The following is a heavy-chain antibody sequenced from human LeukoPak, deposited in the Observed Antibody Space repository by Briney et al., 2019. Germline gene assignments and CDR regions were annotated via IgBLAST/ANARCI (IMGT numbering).Heavy chain of an antibody. J-gene: IGHJ3*02. Sequence: QPGGSLRLSCAASGFTFSSYAMHWVRQAPGKGLEWVAVISYDGSNKYYADSVKGRFTISRDNSKNTLYLQMNSLRAEDTAVYYCAKVRSRLADAFDMWGQGTMVTVSS. V-gene: IGHV3-30-3*01. CDR3: AKVRSRLADAFDM. CDR1: GFTFSSYA. D-gene: IGHD1-26*01. CDR2: ISYDGSNK.